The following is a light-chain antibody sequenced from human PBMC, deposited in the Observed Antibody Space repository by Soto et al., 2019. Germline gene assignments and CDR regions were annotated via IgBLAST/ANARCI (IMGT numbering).Light chain of an antibody. Sequence: GASSDVGGYNYVSWYQQHPGKVPKLMIYEVSNRPSGVSNRFSGSKSGNTASLTISGLQAEDEADYYCSSYTSSSTLLFGGGTKVTVL. J-gene: IGLJ2*01. CDR1: SSDVGGYNY. CDR3: SSYTSSSTLL. V-gene: IGLV2-14*01. CDR2: EVS.